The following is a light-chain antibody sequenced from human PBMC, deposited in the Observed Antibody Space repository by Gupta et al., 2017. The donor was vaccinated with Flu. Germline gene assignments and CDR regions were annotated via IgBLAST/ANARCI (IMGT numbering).Light chain of an antibody. V-gene: IGKV3-11*01. CDR3: QQRNSWPIT. Sequence: DIVLTQSPGTLSLFPGERATLSCRASQSIYSFLSWYQQKPGQAPRLLISDASNRATGIPARFSGSGSGTDFTLTISSLEPEDFAIYYCQQRNSWPITFGGGTKVEIK. J-gene: IGKJ4*01. CDR1: QSIYSF. CDR2: DAS.